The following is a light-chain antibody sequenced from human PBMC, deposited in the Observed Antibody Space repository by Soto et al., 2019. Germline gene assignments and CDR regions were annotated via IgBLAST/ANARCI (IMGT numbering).Light chain of an antibody. V-gene: IGLV2-14*01. CDR1: SSDVGGYNY. J-gene: IGLJ1*01. CDR2: DVS. CDR3: SSSTSSSTLVV. Sequence: QSALTQPASVSGSPGQSITISCTGTSSDVGGYNYVSWYQQHPGKAPKLMIYDVSNRPSGVSNRFSGSKSGNTASLTISGLQADDEADYYCSSSTSSSTLVVFGTGTKVTVL.